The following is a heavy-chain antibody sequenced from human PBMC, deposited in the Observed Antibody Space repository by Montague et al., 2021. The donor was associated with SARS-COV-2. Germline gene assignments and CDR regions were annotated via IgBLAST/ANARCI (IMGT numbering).Heavy chain of an antibody. CDR2: IYHSGST. D-gene: IGHD3-3*01. Sequence: SETLSLTCTVSGYSISSGYYWGWIRQPPGKGLEWIGSIYHSGSTXXNPSLNSRVTISVDTSKNQFSLKLSSVTAADTAVYYCARDVRYYDFWSGRAQTSPDYWGQGTLVTVSS. V-gene: IGHV4-38-2*02. J-gene: IGHJ4*02. CDR1: GYSISSGYY. CDR3: ARDVRYYDFWSGRAQTSPDY.